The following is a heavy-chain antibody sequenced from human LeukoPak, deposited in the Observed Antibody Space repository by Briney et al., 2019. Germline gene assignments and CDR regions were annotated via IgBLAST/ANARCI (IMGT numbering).Heavy chain of an antibody. CDR3: ARRFGGVGATTFDI. Sequence: SETLSLTCTVSGGSISSSSYYWGWIRQPPGKGLEWIGSIYYSGTTYYNPSLKSRVTISVDTSKNQFSLKLSSVTAADTAVYYCARRFGGVGATTFDIWGQGTMVTVSS. J-gene: IGHJ3*02. CDR2: IYYSGTT. V-gene: IGHV4-39*01. CDR1: GGSISSSSYY. D-gene: IGHD1-26*01.